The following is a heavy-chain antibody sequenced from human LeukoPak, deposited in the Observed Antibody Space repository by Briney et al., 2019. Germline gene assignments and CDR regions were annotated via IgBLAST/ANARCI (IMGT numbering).Heavy chain of an antibody. J-gene: IGHJ3*02. CDR2: IHTYNGHT. CDR1: GYTFTSYG. V-gene: IGHV1-18*01. CDR3: ARAFDAFDI. Sequence: ASVKVSCKASGYTFTSYGISWVRQAPGQGLEWMGWIHTYNGHTNYAQKLQGRVTMTRDMSTSTVYMELSSLRSEDTAVYYCARAFDAFDIWGQGTMVTVSS.